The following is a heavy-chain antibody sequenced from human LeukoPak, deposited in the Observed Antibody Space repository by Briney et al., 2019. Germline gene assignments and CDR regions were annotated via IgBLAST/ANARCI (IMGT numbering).Heavy chain of an antibody. J-gene: IGHJ3*02. Sequence: PGGSLRLSRAASGFTVNSNYMSWVRQAPGKGLEWVSVIYSDGSTSYADSVKGRFSISRDYSKNTLYLQMNSPRAEDTAVYYCARTRSDAFDIWGQGTMVTVSS. V-gene: IGHV3-53*01. CDR3: ARTRSDAFDI. CDR1: GFTVNSNY. D-gene: IGHD2-2*01. CDR2: IYSDGST.